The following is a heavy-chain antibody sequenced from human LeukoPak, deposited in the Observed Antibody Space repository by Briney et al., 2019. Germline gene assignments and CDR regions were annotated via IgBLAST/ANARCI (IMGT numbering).Heavy chain of an antibody. Sequence: GGSLRLSCAASGFTFSSYSMNWVRQAPGKGLEWVSSISSSSSYIYYADSVKGRFTISRDNAKNSLYLQMNSLRAEDTAVYYCAREVWRTTVTIGGYWGQGTLVTVSS. CDR2: ISSSSSYI. CDR1: GFTFSSYS. V-gene: IGHV3-21*01. CDR3: AREVWRTTVTIGGY. D-gene: IGHD4-17*01. J-gene: IGHJ4*02.